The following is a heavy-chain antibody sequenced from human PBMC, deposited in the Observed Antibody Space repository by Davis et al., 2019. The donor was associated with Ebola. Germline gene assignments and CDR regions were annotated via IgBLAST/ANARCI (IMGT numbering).Heavy chain of an antibody. Sequence: GESLKISCAASGFTFSSYWMSWVRQAPGKGLEWVANIKQDGSEKYYVDSVKGRFTISRDNAKNSLYLQMNSLRAEDTAVYYCARTPTSYYDFWSGYYDGVYFDYWGQGTLVTVSS. CDR2: IKQDGSEK. J-gene: IGHJ4*02. CDR1: GFTFSSYW. CDR3: ARTPTSYYDFWSGYYDGVYFDY. V-gene: IGHV3-7*01. D-gene: IGHD3-3*01.